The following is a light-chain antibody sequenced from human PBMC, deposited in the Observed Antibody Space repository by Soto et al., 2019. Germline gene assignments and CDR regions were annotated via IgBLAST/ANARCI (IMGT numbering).Light chain of an antibody. J-gene: IGKJ4*01. CDR1: KNIRSW. CDR2: SAS. Sequence: DIQMTQSPSTLSASVGDRVTITCRPSKNIRSWLAWYQQKPGKAPELLIYSASGLESGVTSRFSGSGFGTEFTLTISSLKPDDFATYYCQEYNGNSGLTLGGGTKLEIK. CDR3: QEYNGNSGLT. V-gene: IGKV1-5*03.